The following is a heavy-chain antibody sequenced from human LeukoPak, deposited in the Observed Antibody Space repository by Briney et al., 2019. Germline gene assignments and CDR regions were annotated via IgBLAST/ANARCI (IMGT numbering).Heavy chain of an antibody. D-gene: IGHD6-19*01. CDR1: GFTFSSYG. Sequence: GGSLRLSCAASGFTFSSYGMHWVRQAPGKGLEWVAVIWYDGSNKYYADSVKRRFTTSRDNSKNTLYLQMNSLRAEDTAVYYCAREKGSGPTEGKFDYWGQGTLVTVSS. CDR2: IWYDGSNK. CDR3: AREKGSGPTEGKFDY. V-gene: IGHV3-33*01. J-gene: IGHJ4*02.